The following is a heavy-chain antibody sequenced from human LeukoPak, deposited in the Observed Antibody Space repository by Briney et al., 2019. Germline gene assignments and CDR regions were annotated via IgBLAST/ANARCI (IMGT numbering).Heavy chain of an antibody. D-gene: IGHD3-10*01. Sequence: GGSLRLSCAASGFTFSSYVMHWVRQAPGKGLEWVAIISYDGSNEYYADSVKGRFTISRDNSKNTLYLQMNSLRAEDTAVYYCARDHTRITMVRGVIATPMDVWGKGTTVTVSS. V-gene: IGHV3-30*04. J-gene: IGHJ6*03. CDR2: ISYDGSNE. CDR3: ARDHTRITMVRGVIATPMDV. CDR1: GFTFSSYV.